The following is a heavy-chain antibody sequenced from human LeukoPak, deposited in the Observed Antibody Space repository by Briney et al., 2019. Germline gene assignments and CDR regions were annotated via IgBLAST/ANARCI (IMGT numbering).Heavy chain of an antibody. J-gene: IGHJ4*02. V-gene: IGHV3-48*02. CDR1: GFTFSSYN. Sequence: GGSLRLSCEASGFTFSSYNMNWVRQAPGKGLEWISYISFSSTTIYYADSVKGRFTFSRDNAKNSLYLKMNSLRDEDTAVYYCARGNPVDYWGQGILVTVSS. CDR3: ARGNPVDY. CDR2: ISFSSTTI.